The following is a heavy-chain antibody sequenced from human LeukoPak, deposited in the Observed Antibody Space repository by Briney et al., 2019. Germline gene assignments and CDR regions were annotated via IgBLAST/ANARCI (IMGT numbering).Heavy chain of an antibody. V-gene: IGHV4-38-2*01. Sequence: SETLSLTCAVSDYSISSGYYWGWIRQPPGKGLEWIGNIYHTGSTYYNPSLKSRVTMSVDRSKNQFSLKLSSVTAADTVLYYCARRSSDIVAPYFDYWGQGTLVTVSS. CDR1: DYSISSGYY. J-gene: IGHJ4*02. D-gene: IGHD5-12*01. CDR3: ARRSSDIVAPYFDY. CDR2: IYHTGST.